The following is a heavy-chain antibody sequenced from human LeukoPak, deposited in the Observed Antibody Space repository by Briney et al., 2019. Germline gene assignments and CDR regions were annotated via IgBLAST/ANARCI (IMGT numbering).Heavy chain of an antibody. J-gene: IGHJ4*02. CDR1: GFIFSTSA. CDR3: AKDWAGNGGFDY. CDR2: ISYDGSKK. V-gene: IGHV3-30*18. Sequence: SGRSLRLSCAASGFIFSTSAMQWVRQAPAKGLEWVAVISYDGSKKYYAESVKGRFTISRDNSKNTLYLQVNSLRAEDTAVYYCAKDWAGNGGFDYWGQGTLVTVS. D-gene: IGHD4-23*01.